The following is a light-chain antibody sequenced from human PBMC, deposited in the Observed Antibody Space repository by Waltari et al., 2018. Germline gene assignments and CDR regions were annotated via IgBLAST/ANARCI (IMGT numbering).Light chain of an antibody. V-gene: IGKV1-16*02. CDR1: QGIRNR. Sequence: DIQMTQSPSSVSASVGDRVTMTCRASQGIRNRVAWFQQKPGKAPKSLIYSASTLESGVPSKFSGSGSGTDFTLTISSLQPEDFATYYCQQYNYWPPAYTFGQGTKLEIK. J-gene: IGKJ2*01. CDR3: QQYNYWPPAYT. CDR2: SAS.